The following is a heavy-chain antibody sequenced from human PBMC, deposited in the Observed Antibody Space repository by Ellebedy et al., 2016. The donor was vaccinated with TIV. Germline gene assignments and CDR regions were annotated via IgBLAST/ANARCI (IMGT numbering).Heavy chain of an antibody. D-gene: IGHD3-10*01. CDR3: ARGYPYYGSGKYYFDY. CDR1: SGSVSIGAYY. CDR2: IYYSDSI. V-gene: IGHV4-61*08. J-gene: IGHJ4*02. Sequence: MPSETLSLTCTVSSGSVSIGAYYWTWIRQPPGKTLEWIGHIYYSDSIKYNPSLKSRVTISVDTSKNQFSLKLRSVTAADTAVYYCARGYPYYGSGKYYFDYWGQGTLVTVSS.